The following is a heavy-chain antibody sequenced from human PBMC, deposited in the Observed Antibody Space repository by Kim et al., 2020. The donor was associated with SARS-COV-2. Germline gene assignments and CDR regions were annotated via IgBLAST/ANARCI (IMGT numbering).Heavy chain of an antibody. J-gene: IGHJ4*02. D-gene: IGHD6-19*01. V-gene: IGHV4-4*02. CDR3: ARDLTRAVAGPALGY. Sequence: SLKSRVTISVDKSKNQFSLKLSSVTAADTAVYYCARDLTRAVAGPALGYWGQGTLVTVSS.